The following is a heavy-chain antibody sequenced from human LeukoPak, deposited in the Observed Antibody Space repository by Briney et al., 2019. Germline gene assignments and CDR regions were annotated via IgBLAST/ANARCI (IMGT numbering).Heavy chain of an antibody. Sequence: SETLSLTCTVSGGSISSYFWSWIRQPPGKALEWIGYIYYSGSTNYNPSLKSRVTISVDTSKNQFSLKLSSVTAADTAVYYCARRGRSAGSCYLGVWGQGILVTVSS. D-gene: IGHD2-15*01. V-gene: IGHV4-59*08. CDR3: ARRGRSAGSCYLGV. CDR2: IYYSGST. J-gene: IGHJ4*02. CDR1: GGSISSYF.